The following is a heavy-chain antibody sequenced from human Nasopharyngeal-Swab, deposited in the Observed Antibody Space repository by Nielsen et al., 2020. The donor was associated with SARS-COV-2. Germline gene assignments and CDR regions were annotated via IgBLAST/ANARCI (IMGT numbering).Heavy chain of an antibody. CDR1: GFTFSSYS. D-gene: IGHD3-3*01. Sequence: GESLKISCAASGFTFSSYSMNWVRQAPGKGLEWVSSISSSSSYIYYADSVKGRFTISRDNAKNSLYLQMNSLRAEDTAVYYCASGPLGARRHDYYYYYGMDVWGQGTTVTVSS. CDR2: ISSSSSYI. V-gene: IGHV3-21*01. CDR3: ASGPLGARRHDYYYYYGMDV. J-gene: IGHJ6*02.